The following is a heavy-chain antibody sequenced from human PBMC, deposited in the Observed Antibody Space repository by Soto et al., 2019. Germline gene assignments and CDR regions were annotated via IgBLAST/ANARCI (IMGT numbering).Heavy chain of an antibody. V-gene: IGHV5-10-1*01. D-gene: IGHD3-22*01. Sequence: PGESLKISCKVSGYSFAGYWITWVRQKPGKGLEWMGRIDPSDSQTYYSPSFRGHVTISVTKSITTVFLQWSSLRASDTAMYYCARQIYDSDTGPNFQYYFDSWGQGTPVNVS. J-gene: IGHJ4*02. CDR2: IDPSDSQT. CDR1: GYSFAGYW. CDR3: ARQIYDSDTGPNFQYYFDS.